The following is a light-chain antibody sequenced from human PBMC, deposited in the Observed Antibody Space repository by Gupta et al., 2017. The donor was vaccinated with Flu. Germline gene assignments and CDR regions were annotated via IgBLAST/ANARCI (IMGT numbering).Light chain of an antibody. CDR2: DNS. J-gene: IGLJ3*02. CDR1: TVGNKS. CDR3: QIWHKSRYYLRV. V-gene: IGLV3-21*02. Sequence: SSVLPQPPSVSVAPVQAAKITCGGDTVGNKSVNWYQQKPGQAPVLVVYDNSDRPSGIPERFCGSDSGDTATLTISKVESGEEAEYFCQIWHKSRYYLRVFGGGTKLTVL.